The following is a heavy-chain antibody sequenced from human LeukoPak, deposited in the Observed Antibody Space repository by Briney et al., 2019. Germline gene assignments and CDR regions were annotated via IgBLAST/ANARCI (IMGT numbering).Heavy chain of an antibody. J-gene: IGHJ4*02. Sequence: SETLSLTCAVYGGSFSGYYWSWIRQPPGKGLEWIGEINHSGSTNYNPSLKSRVTISVDTSKSQFSLKLSSVTAADTAVYYCARGWSWFDYWGQGTLVTVSS. V-gene: IGHV4-34*01. D-gene: IGHD2-21*01. CDR3: ARGWSWFDY. CDR2: INHSGST. CDR1: GGSFSGYY.